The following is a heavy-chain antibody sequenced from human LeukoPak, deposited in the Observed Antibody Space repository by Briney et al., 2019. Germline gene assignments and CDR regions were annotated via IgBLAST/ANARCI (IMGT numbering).Heavy chain of an antibody. V-gene: IGHV4-39*07. CDR2: IYYSGST. CDR3: ARDGYCTNGVCYGEYNWFDP. Sequence: PSETLSLTCTVSGGSNSSSSYYWGWIRQPPGKGLEWIGSIYYSGSTYYNPSLKSRVTISVDTSKNQFSLKLSSVTAADTAVYYCARDGYCTNGVCYGEYNWFDPWGQGTLVTVSS. CDR1: GGSNSSSSYY. J-gene: IGHJ5*02. D-gene: IGHD2-8*01.